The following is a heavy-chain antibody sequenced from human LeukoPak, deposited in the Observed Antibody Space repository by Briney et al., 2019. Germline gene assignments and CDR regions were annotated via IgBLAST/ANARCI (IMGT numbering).Heavy chain of an antibody. J-gene: IGHJ5*02. CDR2: IYYSGNT. D-gene: IGHD3-16*01. CDR1: GGSISGSSYF. Sequence: SETLSLTCTVSGGSISGSSYFWGWIRQPPGKGLEWIGSIYYSGNTYYNPSLKSRVTISVDTSKNQFSLKLSSVTAADTAVYYRARHYGPWGQGTLVTVSS. V-gene: IGHV4-39*01. CDR3: ARHYGP.